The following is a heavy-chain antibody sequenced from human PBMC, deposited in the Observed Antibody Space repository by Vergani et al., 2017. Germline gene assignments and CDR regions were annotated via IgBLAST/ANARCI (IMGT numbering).Heavy chain of an antibody. Sequence: QVQLQESSPGLVKPSETLSLTCTVSGGSISSYYWSWIRQPPGKGLEWIGYIYYSGSTNYNPSLKGRVTISVDTSKNQFSLRLSSVTAAVTAVYYSARAARSHYYYGGMDVWGQGTTVTVSS. CDR3: ARAARSHYYYGGMDV. CDR1: GGSISSYY. CDR2: IYYSGST. D-gene: IGHD6-6*01. J-gene: IGHJ6*02. V-gene: IGHV4-59*01.